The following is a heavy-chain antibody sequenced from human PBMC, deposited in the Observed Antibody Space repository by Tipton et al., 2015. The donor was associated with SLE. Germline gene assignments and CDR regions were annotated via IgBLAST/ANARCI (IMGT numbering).Heavy chain of an antibody. CDR3: ASGGMAVAGPNY. J-gene: IGHJ4*02. CDR1: GFTFSSYW. V-gene: IGHV3-7*01. CDR2: IKQDGSEK. Sequence: GSLRLSCAASGFTFSSYWMSWVRQAPGKGLEWVANIKQDGSEKYYVDSVKGRFTISRDNAKNSLYLQVNSLRAEHTAVYYCASGGMAVAGPNYSGQGTLVTVS. D-gene: IGHD6-13*01.